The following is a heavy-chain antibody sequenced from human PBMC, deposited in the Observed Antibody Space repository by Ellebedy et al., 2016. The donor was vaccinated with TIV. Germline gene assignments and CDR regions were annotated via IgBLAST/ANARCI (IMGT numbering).Heavy chain of an antibody. V-gene: IGHV3-66*01. CDR3: ARWGYYYGSGSMDV. CDR1: GFTVSSNY. J-gene: IGHJ6*02. CDR2: IYSGGST. D-gene: IGHD3-10*01. Sequence: GGSLRLSXAASGFTVSSNYMSWVRQAPGKGLEWVSVIYSGGSTYYADSVKGRFTISRDNSKNTLYLQMNSLRAEDTAVYYCARWGYYYGSGSMDVWGQGTTVTVSS.